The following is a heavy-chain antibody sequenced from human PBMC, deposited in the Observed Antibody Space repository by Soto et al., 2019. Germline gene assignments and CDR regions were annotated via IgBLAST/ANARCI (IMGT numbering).Heavy chain of an antibody. CDR3: ARDDRDIVVVPATYYYFDY. CDR2: ISSSSSTI. Sequence: GGSLRLSCAASGFTFSSYSMNWVRQAPGKGLEWVSYISSSSSTIYYADSVKGRFTISRDNAKNSLYLQMNSLRDEDTAVYYCARDDRDIVVVPATYYYFDYWGQGTLVTVSS. D-gene: IGHD2-2*01. J-gene: IGHJ4*02. CDR1: GFTFSSYS. V-gene: IGHV3-48*02.